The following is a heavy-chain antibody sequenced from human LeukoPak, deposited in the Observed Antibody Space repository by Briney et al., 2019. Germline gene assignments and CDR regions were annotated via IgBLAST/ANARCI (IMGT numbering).Heavy chain of an antibody. CDR3: AGCSTVTTYYYSYYMDI. J-gene: IGHJ6*03. Sequence: GGSLRLSCAAPRFTFSNSWMSWVRLAPGKGREWVANIKQEGSEKYYVDSVKGRFTISRDNAKNSLYLQMNSLRAEDTAVYYCAGCSTVTTYYYSYYMDIWGKGTTVTVSS. CDR2: IKQEGSEK. V-gene: IGHV3-7*01. D-gene: IGHD4-17*01. CDR1: RFTFSNSW.